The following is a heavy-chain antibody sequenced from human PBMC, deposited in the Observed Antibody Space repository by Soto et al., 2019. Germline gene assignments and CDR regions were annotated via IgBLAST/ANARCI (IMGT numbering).Heavy chain of an antibody. CDR1: GYTFTSYG. CDR2: ISAYNGNT. Sequence: QVQLVQSGAEVKKPGASVKVSCKASGYTFTSYGISWVRQAPGQGLEWMGWISAYNGNTNYAQKLQGRVTMTTDTPARTAYRERGSLRSEDRAVNNCPRGGGLGLLLWSGEKKGPSDYSGMAVWGKGTTVTVS. J-gene: IGHJ6*04. V-gene: IGHV1-18*04. D-gene: IGHD3-10*01. CDR3: PRGGGLGLLLWSGEKKGPSDYSGMAV.